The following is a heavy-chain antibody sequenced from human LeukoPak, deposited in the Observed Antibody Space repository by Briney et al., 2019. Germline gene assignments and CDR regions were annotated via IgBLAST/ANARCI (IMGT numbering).Heavy chain of an antibody. CDR3: AKANVLLWFGEPYYFDY. Sequence: GGSLRLSCAASGFTFGSYAMSWVRQAPGKGLEWVSAISGSGGSTYYADSVKGRFTISRDNSKNTLYPQMNSLRAEDTAVYYCAKANVLLWFGEPYYFDYWGQGTLVTVSS. CDR1: GFTFGSYA. J-gene: IGHJ4*02. CDR2: ISGSGGST. D-gene: IGHD3-10*01. V-gene: IGHV3-23*01.